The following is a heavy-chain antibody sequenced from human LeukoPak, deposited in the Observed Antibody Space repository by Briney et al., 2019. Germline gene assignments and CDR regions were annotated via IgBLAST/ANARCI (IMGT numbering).Heavy chain of an antibody. CDR1: GFTFSSYW. J-gene: IGHJ4*02. CDR2: INSDESST. D-gene: IGHD4-17*01. V-gene: IGHV3-74*01. CDR3: ASYGDYLYY. Sequence: GGSLRLSCAASGFTFSSYWMHWVRQAPGKGLVWVSRINSDESSTSYADSVKGRFTISRDNAKNALYLQMNSLRAEDTAVYYCASYGDYLYYWGQGTLVTVSS.